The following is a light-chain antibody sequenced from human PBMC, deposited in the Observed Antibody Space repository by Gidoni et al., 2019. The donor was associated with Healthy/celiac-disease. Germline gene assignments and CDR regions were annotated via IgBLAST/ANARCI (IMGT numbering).Light chain of an antibody. V-gene: IGKV2-30*01. CDR2: RVS. J-gene: IGKJ1*01. CDR1: QSLVNTDGNTF. CDR3: MQGARWPPT. Sequence: DVVLPQSPLSLPVTLGQPASISCRSSQSLVNTDGNTFLIWVQQRPGQSPRRLIYRVSNRDSGVPDRFSGSGSGTDFTLKISRVEAEDVGVYYCMQGARWPPTCGQXTQVEIK.